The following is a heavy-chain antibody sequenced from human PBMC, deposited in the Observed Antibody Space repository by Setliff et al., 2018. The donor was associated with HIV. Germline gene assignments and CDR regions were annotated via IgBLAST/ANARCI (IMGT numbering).Heavy chain of an antibody. CDR2: IKQDGSEK. CDR1: GFTFSSCW. D-gene: IGHD5-18*01. J-gene: IGHJ6*03. V-gene: IGHV3-7*03. Sequence: LRLSCAASGFTFSSCWVTWVRQGPGKGLEWVANIKQDGSEKYYVDSVKGRFTISRGNGKNSLYLQMNSLRAEDTAVYYCASSGYNYGGYYMDVWGKGTTVTVSS. CDR3: ASSGYNYGGYYMDV.